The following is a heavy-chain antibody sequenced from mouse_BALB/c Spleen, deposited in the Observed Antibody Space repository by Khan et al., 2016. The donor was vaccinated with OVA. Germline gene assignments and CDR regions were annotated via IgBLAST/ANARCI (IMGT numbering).Heavy chain of an antibody. J-gene: IGHJ1*01. Sequence: QIQLVQSGPELKKPGETVKISCKASGYTFTNYGMNWVKQAPGKGLKWMGWINTYTGEPTYADDFKGRFAFSLETSANTAYLQINNLKNEDTATYYCARSASYCFFDVWGAGTTVTVSS. CDR2: INTYTGEP. D-gene: IGHD6-1*01. V-gene: IGHV9-3-1*01. CDR3: ARSASYCFFDV. CDR1: GYTFTNYG.